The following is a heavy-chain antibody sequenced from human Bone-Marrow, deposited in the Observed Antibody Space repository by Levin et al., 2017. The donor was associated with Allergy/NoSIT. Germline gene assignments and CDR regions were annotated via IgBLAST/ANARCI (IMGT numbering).Heavy chain of an antibody. CDR3: TTRIAAATNHFDY. Sequence: PGGSLRLSCAASGFTFSNAWMSWVRQAPGKGLEWVGRIKSKTDGGTTDYAAPVKGRFTISRDDSKNTLYLQMNSLKTEDTAVYYCTTRIAAATNHFDYWGQGTLVTVSS. CDR2: IKSKTDGGTT. J-gene: IGHJ4*02. CDR1: GFTFSNAW. D-gene: IGHD6-13*01. V-gene: IGHV3-15*01.